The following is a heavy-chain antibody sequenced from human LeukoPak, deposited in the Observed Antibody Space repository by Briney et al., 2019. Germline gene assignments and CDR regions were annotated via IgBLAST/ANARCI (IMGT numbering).Heavy chain of an antibody. J-gene: IGHJ4*02. CDR3: AREGGSYYNHYFDY. CDR2: IYYSGGT. V-gene: IGHV4-30-4*01. CDR1: GGSISSGDYY. D-gene: IGHD3-10*01. Sequence: SETLSLTCTVSGGSISSGDYYWSWIRQPPGKGPEWIGYIYYSGGTYYNPSLKSRVTISVDTSKNQFSLKLSSVTAADTAVYYCAREGGSYYNHYFDYWGQGTLVTVSS.